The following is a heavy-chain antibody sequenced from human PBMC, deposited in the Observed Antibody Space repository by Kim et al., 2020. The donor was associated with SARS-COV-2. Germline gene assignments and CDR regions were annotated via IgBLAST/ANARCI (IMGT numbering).Heavy chain of an antibody. V-gene: IGHV3-66*01. J-gene: IGHJ4*02. CDR2: ATT. CDR3: AAGRPHGI. Sequence: ATTYYADSAKGRFTISSDNSKNTLYLQMNFLRTEDTAVHYCAAGRPHGIWGQGTLVTVSS.